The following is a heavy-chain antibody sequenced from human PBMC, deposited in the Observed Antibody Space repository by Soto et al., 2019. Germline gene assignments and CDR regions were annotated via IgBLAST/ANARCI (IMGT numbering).Heavy chain of an antibody. Sequence: SETLSLTCTVSGGSISGYYWSWIRQPPGKGLEWIGYIYYSGSTNYNPSLKSRVTISVDTSKNQFSLKLSSVTAADTAVYYCAGLVDTAMVYYYYGMDVWGQGTTVTVSS. V-gene: IGHV4-59*01. D-gene: IGHD5-18*01. J-gene: IGHJ6*02. CDR3: AGLVDTAMVYYYYGMDV. CDR1: GGSISGYY. CDR2: IYYSGST.